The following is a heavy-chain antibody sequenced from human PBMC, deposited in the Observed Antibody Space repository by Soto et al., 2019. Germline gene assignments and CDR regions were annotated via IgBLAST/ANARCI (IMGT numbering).Heavy chain of an antibody. CDR1: GGSISSSSYY. CDR3: ARQARRYSSGWYFFWFDP. CDR2: IYYSGST. D-gene: IGHD6-19*01. Sequence: QLQLQESGPGLVKPSETLSLTCTVSGGSISSSSYYWGWIRQPPGKGLEWIGSIYYSGSTYYNPSLKSRVTISVDTSKNQFSLKLSSVTAADTAVYYCARQARRYSSGWYFFWFDPWGQGTLVTVSS. J-gene: IGHJ5*02. V-gene: IGHV4-39*01.